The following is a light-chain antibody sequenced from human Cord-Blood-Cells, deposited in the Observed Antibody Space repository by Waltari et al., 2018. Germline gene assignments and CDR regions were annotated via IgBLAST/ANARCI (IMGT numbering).Light chain of an antibody. Sequence: DIQMPQTPSSLSASVGGRVTITCLASQSISSYLNWYQQKPGKAPKLLNYAASSLQSGVPSRFSGSGSGTDCTLTISSLQPEDFATYYCQQSYSTWTFCQGTKVEIK. V-gene: IGKV1-39*01. CDR2: AAS. CDR1: QSISSY. J-gene: IGKJ1*01. CDR3: QQSYSTWT.